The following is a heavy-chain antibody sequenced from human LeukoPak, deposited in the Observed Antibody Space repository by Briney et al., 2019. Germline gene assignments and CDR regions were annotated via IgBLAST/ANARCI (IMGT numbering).Heavy chain of an antibody. CDR1: GFTFSRYS. D-gene: IGHD6-13*01. Sequence: GGSLRLSCAASGFTFSRYSMDWVRQAPGKGLEWVSSISSSSSYIYYADSVKGRFTISRDNAKNSLYLQMNSLRAEDTAVYYCARDGAAAGDYWGQGTLVTVSS. V-gene: IGHV3-21*01. CDR3: ARDGAAAGDY. J-gene: IGHJ4*02. CDR2: ISSSSSYI.